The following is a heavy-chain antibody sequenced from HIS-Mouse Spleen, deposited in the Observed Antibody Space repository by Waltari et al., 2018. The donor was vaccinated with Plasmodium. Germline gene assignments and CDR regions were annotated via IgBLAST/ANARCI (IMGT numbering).Heavy chain of an antibody. Sequence: QLQLQESGPGLVKPSETLSLTCTVSGCSISSSSYYSGWIRQPPGKGLEWIGSIYYSGSTYYNPSLKSRVTISVDTSKNQFSLKLSSVTAADTAVYYCANRRSSSWSYWGQGTLVTVSS. CDR3: ANRRSSSWSY. V-gene: IGHV4-39*07. D-gene: IGHD6-13*01. J-gene: IGHJ4*02. CDR1: GCSISSSSYY. CDR2: IYYSGST.